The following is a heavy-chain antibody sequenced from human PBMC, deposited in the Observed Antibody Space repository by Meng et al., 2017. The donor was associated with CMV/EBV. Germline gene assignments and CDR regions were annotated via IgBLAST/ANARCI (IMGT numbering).Heavy chain of an antibody. D-gene: IGHD6-19*01. CDR1: GFTFSSYA. J-gene: IGHJ4*02. CDR3: AKDLGSSGWYYFDY. Sequence: ASGFTFSSYAMSWVRQAPGKGLEWVSAISGSGGSTYYADSVKGRFTISRDNSKNTLYLQMNSLRAEDTAVYYCAKDLGSSGWYYFDYWGQGTLVTVSS. V-gene: IGHV3-23*01. CDR2: ISGSGGST.